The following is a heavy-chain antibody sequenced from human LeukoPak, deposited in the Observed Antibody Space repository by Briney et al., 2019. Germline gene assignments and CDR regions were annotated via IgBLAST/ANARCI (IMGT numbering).Heavy chain of an antibody. CDR3: EELSITMIGGV. J-gene: IGHJ6*04. V-gene: IGHV3-48*04. CDR2: SSSSGSTI. D-gene: IGHD3-10*02. Sequence: AGSLRLSCAASGFTFSTSGMSWVRQAPGKGLEWVSYSSSSGSTIYYEDSVNGRVTISRDNAKNSLYLQMNSLRAEDTAVYYCEELSITMIGGVWGKGTTVTISS. CDR1: GFTFSTSG.